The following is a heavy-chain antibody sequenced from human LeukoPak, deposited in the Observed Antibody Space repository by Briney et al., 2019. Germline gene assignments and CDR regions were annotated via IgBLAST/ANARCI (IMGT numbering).Heavy chain of an antibody. Sequence: KPSETLSLTCAVYGGPFSGYYWSWIRQPPGKGLEWIGEINHSGSTNHNPSLKSRVTISVDTSKNQFSLKLSSVTAADTAVYYCAVSAAGLFDPWGQGTLVTVSS. CDR1: GGPFSGYY. J-gene: IGHJ5*02. D-gene: IGHD6-13*01. CDR2: INHSGST. V-gene: IGHV4-34*01. CDR3: AVSAAGLFDP.